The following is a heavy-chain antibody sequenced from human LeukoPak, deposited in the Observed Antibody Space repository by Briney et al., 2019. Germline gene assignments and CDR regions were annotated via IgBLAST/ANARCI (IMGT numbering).Heavy chain of an antibody. CDR2: INTNTGNP. D-gene: IGHD2-2*01. CDR1: GYTFTSYA. J-gene: IGHJ6*02. CDR3: AREVPAVYYYYYYGMDV. Sequence: GASVKVSCKASGYTFTSYAMNWVRQAPGQGLEWMGWINTNTGNPTHAPGFTGRFVFSLDTSVSTAYLQISSLKAEDTAVYYCAREVPAVYYYYYYGMDVWGQGTTVTVSS. V-gene: IGHV7-4-1*02.